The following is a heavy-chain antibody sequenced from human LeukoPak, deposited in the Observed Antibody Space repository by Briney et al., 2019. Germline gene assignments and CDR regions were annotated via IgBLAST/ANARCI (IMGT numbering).Heavy chain of an antibody. CDR2: INPNSGGT. J-gene: IGHJ4*02. V-gene: IGHV1-2*02. D-gene: IGHD2-8*01. Sequence: ASVKVSCKASGYTFTGYYMHWVRQAPGQGLEWMGWINPNSGGTNYAQKFQGRVTMTRDTSISTAYMELSRLRSDDTAVYYCARDIVLMVYAIGGLGYWGQGTLVTVSS. CDR3: ARDIVLMVYAIGGLGY. CDR1: GYTFTGYY.